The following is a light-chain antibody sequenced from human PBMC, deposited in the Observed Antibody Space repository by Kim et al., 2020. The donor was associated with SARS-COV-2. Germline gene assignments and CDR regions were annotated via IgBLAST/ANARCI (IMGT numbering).Light chain of an antibody. V-gene: IGLV1-47*01. CDR1: GSNIGSNY. Sequence: GQSVTLPCSGSGSNIGSNYVYWYQQFPGTAPKLLIHRNNQRPSGVPDRFSGSTSDTSASLAISGLRSEDEADYYCASWDDILNGVVFGGGTQLTVL. J-gene: IGLJ2*01. CDR2: RNN. CDR3: ASWDDILNGVV.